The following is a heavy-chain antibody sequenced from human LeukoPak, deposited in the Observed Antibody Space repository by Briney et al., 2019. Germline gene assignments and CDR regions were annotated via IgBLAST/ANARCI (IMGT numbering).Heavy chain of an antibody. CDR2: ISSSGSTI. CDR1: GFTFSSYE. CDR3: ARDDPPVVVVAATKRPGASDI. J-gene: IGHJ3*02. V-gene: IGHV3-48*03. D-gene: IGHD2-15*01. Sequence: GGSLRLSCAASGFTFSSYEMNWVRQAPGKGLEWVSYISSSGSTIYYADSVKGRFTISRDNAKNSLYLQMNSLRAEDTAVYYCARDDPPVVVVAATKRPGASDIWGQGTMVTVSS.